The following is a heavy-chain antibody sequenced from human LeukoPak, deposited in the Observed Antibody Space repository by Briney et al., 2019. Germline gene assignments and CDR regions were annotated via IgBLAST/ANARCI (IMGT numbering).Heavy chain of an antibody. Sequence: GGSLRLSCAASGFTFSSYAMSWVRQAPGKGLEWVSAISGSGGATYYADSVKGRFTISRDNSKNALYLQMNSLRAEDTAVYYCAKGGIWVGENRGDSWGQGTLVTVSS. CDR3: AKGGIWVGENRGDS. CDR1: GFTFSSYA. D-gene: IGHD3-10*01. V-gene: IGHV3-23*01. J-gene: IGHJ4*02. CDR2: ISGSGGAT.